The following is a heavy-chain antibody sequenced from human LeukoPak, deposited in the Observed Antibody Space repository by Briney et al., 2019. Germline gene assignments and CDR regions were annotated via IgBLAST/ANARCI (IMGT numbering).Heavy chain of an antibody. CDR1: GGSISSGDYY. Sequence: PSETLSLTCTVSGGSISSGDYYWSWIRQPPGKGLEWIGYIYYSGSTYYNPSLKSRVTISVDTSKNQFSLKLSSVTAADTAVYYCARDRADYYYGMDVWGQGTTVTVSS. D-gene: IGHD3-10*01. J-gene: IGHJ6*02. CDR3: ARDRADYYYGMDV. V-gene: IGHV4-30-4*01. CDR2: IYYSGST.